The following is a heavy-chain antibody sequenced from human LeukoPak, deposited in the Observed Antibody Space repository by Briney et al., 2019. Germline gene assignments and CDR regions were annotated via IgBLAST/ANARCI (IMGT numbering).Heavy chain of an antibody. V-gene: IGHV4-39*07. CDR2: IYYSGST. CDR3: ARVDIGSGTYYRYYYYMDV. D-gene: IGHD3-10*01. CDR1: GGSMTSSTNH. J-gene: IGHJ6*03. Sequence: SETLSLTCGVSGGSMTSSTNHWGWIRQPPGKGLEWIGSIYYSGSTYYNPSLKSRVSISVDTSKKQFSLRLSSVTAADTAVYYCARVDIGSGTYYRYYYYMDVWGRETTVTVSS.